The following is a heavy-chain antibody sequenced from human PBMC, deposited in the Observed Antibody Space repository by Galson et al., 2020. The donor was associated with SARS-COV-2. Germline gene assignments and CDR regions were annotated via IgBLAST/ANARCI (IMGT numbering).Heavy chain of an antibody. D-gene: IGHD4-17*01. CDR2: IHPNSGGT. Sequence: ASVKVSCKASGYTFTGYYMHWVRQAPGQGLEWMGWIHPNSGGTKYEQKFQGRVTVTRDTPISTGYMELSRLRSDDTAVYYCASLQGVDYASDFDYWGQGTLVTVSS. CDR1: GYTFTGYY. V-gene: IGHV1-2*02. J-gene: IGHJ4*02. CDR3: ASLQGVDYASDFDY.